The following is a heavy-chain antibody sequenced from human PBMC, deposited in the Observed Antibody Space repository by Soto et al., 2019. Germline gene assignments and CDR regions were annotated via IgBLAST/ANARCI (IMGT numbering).Heavy chain of an antibody. Sequence: QVQLVQSGAEVKKPGASVKVSCKTSGYTFAAYYIHWRRQAPGQGLEWMGWINPTSGGTVYAQNFQDRVTITRDTSISTAYMELRRLNSDDTAVYYCARDPDYGDYWGYFFDSWGQGTPVTVSS. J-gene: IGHJ4*02. V-gene: IGHV1-2*02. CDR1: GYTFAAYY. CDR3: ARDPDYGDYWGYFFDS. CDR2: INPTSGGT. D-gene: IGHD4-17*01.